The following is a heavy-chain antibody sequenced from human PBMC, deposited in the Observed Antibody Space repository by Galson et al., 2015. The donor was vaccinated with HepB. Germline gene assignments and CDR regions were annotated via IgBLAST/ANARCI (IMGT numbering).Heavy chain of an antibody. Sequence: ETLSLTCTVSGGSISSYYWSWIRQPPGKGLEWIGYIYYSGSTNYNPSLKSRVTISVDTSKNQFSLKLSSVTAADTAVYYCARRDHYGVYPSFDLWGRGTLATVSS. CDR2: IYYSGST. D-gene: IGHD4-17*01. J-gene: IGHJ2*01. CDR3: ARRDHYGVYPSFDL. CDR1: GGSISSYY. V-gene: IGHV4-59*08.